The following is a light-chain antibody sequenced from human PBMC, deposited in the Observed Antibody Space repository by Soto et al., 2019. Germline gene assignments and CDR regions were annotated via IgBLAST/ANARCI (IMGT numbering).Light chain of an antibody. J-gene: IGLJ1*01. V-gene: IGLV2-14*01. CDR2: EVN. CDR1: RSDIGDSNF. CDR3: ASFRSGTILV. Sequence: SALTQPASVSGSPGQSVTISCTGPRSDIGDSNFISWYQHSPGKAPRLLIYEVNNRPSGVSKRFSGSKAGNTASLTISGLLDDDEADYFCASFRSGTILVFGSGTKATVL.